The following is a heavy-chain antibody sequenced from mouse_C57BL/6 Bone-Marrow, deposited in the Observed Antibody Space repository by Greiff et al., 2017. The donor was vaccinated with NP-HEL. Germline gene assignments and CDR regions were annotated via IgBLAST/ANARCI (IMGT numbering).Heavy chain of an antibody. V-gene: IGHV1-63*01. Sequence: VQVVESGAELVRPGTSVKLSCKASGYTFTNYWLGWAPPRPGPGLEWIGDIYPGGGYTNYNEKFKGKATLTADKSSSTAYMQFSSLTSEDSAIYYCARWVYCGSSYWYFDVWGTGTTVTVSA. D-gene: IGHD1-1*01. J-gene: IGHJ1*03. CDR1: GYTFTNYW. CDR3: ARWVYCGSSYWYFDV. CDR2: IYPGGGYT.